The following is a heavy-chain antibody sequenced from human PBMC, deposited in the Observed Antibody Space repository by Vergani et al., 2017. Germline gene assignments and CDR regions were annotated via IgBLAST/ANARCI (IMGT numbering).Heavy chain of an antibody. CDR3: ARDIEWSFDY. V-gene: IGHV3-21*01. D-gene: IGHD3-3*01. CDR1: GFTFSSYS. Sequence: EVQLLESGGGLVQPGGSLRLSCAASGFTFSSYSMNWVRQAPGKGLEWVSSISSSSSYIYYADSVKGRFIISRDNAKNSLYLQMNSLRAEDTAVYYCARDIEWSFDYWGQGTLVTVSS. CDR2: ISSSSSYI. J-gene: IGHJ4*02.